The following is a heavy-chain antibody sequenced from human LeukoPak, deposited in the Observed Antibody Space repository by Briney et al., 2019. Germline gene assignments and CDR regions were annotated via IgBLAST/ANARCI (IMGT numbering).Heavy chain of an antibody. D-gene: IGHD3-10*01. CDR3: LGYYSGSPN. V-gene: IGHV3-74*01. CDR2: ISSDGRTT. Sequence: GGSLRLSCAASGFTFSYNWMHWVRQAPGKGLVWVSRISSDGRTTHYADSVKGRFTISRDSAKNTLFLQMNDLRAEDTAVYYCLGYYSGSPNWGQGTLVSVSS. J-gene: IGHJ4*02. CDR1: GFTFSYNW.